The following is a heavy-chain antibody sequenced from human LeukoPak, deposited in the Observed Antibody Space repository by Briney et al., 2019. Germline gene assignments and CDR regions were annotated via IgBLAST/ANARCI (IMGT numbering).Heavy chain of an antibody. CDR3: ARDGGLHTNFDY. D-gene: IGHD2-15*01. CDR1: GFTFSTYD. Sequence: PGGSLRLSCAASGFTFSTYDFHWVRQAPGKGLEWVSAIGVAGDTYYSDSVKGRFTISRDNANNFLYLQMNSLRGEDTAVYYCARDGGLHTNFDYWGQGTLVTVSS. J-gene: IGHJ4*02. CDR2: IGVAGDT. V-gene: IGHV3-13*01.